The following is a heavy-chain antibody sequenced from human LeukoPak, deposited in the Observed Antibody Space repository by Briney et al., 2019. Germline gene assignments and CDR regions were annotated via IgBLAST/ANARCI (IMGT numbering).Heavy chain of an antibody. CDR1: GDSISSSSYY. V-gene: IGHV4-39*07. D-gene: IGHD3-16*01. CDR2: IYRSGST. CDR3: ARVLDLSKRGLDAFDI. J-gene: IGHJ3*02. Sequence: ASETLSLTCTVSGDSISSSSYYWGWTRQPPGKGLEWIGSIYRSGSTYYNPSLKSRVTISVDTSKKQFSLKLSSATAADTAVYYCARVLDLSKRGLDAFDIWGQGTMVTVSS.